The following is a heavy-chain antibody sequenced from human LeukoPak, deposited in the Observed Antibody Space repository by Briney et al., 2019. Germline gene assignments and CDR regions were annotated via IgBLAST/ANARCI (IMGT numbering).Heavy chain of an antibody. Sequence: GGALRLSCAASGFTFSRYWMSGVRQAPGKGGEGVANIKQDGSEKYYVDSVKGRFTISRDNAKNSLYLQMNSLRAEDTAVYYCARARRGSYPRFASWGQGPLVTVSS. D-gene: IGHD1-26*01. CDR2: IKQDGSEK. J-gene: IGHJ4*02. V-gene: IGHV3-7*01. CDR3: ARARRGSYPRFAS. CDR1: GFTFSRYW.